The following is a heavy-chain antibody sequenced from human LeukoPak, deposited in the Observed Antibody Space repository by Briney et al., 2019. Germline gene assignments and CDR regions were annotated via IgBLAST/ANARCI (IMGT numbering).Heavy chain of an antibody. CDR1: GFAFSSYA. V-gene: IGHV3-30-3*01. Sequence: GGSLRLSCAASGFAFSSYAMHWVRQAPGKGWEWVAAISTDGSNKYYADSVKGRFTFSRDNSKNTLYLQMNSLRAEDTATYYCARVQSGSDAFDIWGQGTMVTVSS. D-gene: IGHD2-15*01. CDR2: ISTDGSNK. CDR3: ARVQSGSDAFDI. J-gene: IGHJ3*02.